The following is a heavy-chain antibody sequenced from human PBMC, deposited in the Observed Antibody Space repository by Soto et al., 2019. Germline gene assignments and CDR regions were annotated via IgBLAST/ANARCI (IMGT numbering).Heavy chain of an antibody. CDR1: GFTFSRYG. J-gene: IGHJ5*01. Sequence: GSLSLSCAASGFTFSRYGMNWLRQAPGKGLEWVASISSSTSYVYYADSVKGRFSTSRDNAKNILYLEMYALRTEDTAVYYCARDPSEGRVGNWFESWGQGTLVTVSS. D-gene: IGHD2-2*01. CDR2: ISSSTSYV. CDR3: ARDPSEGRVGNWFES. V-gene: IGHV3-21*06.